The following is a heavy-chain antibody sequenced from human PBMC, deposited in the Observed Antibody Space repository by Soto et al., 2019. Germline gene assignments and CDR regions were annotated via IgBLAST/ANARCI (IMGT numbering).Heavy chain of an antibody. J-gene: IGHJ5*02. V-gene: IGHV4-4*02. D-gene: IGHD2-15*01. Sequence: QVQLQESGPGLVKPSGTLSLTCAVSGDSITSSAWWSCVRQPPGKGLEWIGEIHLGGTTNYNPSLKSRVAVTVDKSKTPFSVILKSVTAAATAIYYCARGDSWRHDLWGQGALVTVSS. CDR2: IHLGGTT. CDR3: ARGDSWRHDL. CDR1: GDSITSSAW.